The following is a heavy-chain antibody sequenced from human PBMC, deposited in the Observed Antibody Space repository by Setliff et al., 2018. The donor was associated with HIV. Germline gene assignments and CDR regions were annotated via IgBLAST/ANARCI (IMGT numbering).Heavy chain of an antibody. D-gene: IGHD3-3*01. CDR1: GYTFTSYD. CDR2: MNPNSGNT. V-gene: IGHV1-18*01. J-gene: IGHJ4*02. Sequence: ASVKVSCKASGYTFTSYDINWVRQAAGQGLEWMGWMNPNSGNTNYAQKLQGRVTMTTDTSSSTAYLDLRSLRSDDTAVYYCARDSDNFWSGYYAAFDYWGQGTLVTVSS. CDR3: ARDSDNFWSGYYAAFDY.